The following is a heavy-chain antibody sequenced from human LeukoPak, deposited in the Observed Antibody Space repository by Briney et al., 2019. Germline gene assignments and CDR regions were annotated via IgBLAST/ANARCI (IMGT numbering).Heavy chain of an antibody. D-gene: IGHD4-17*01. CDR3: ARAGHDYGDYFDY. J-gene: IGHJ4*02. CDR1: GGSISSYY. V-gene: IGHV4-59*01. CDR2: IYYSGST. Sequence: PSETLSLTCTVSGGSISSYYWGWIRQPPGKGLEWIGYIYYSGSTNYNPSLKSRVTISVDTSKNQFSLKLSSVTAADTAVYYCARAGHDYGDYFDYWGQGTLVTVSS.